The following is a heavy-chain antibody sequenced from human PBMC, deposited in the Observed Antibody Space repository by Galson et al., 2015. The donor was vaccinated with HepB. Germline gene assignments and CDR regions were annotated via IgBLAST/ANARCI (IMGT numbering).Heavy chain of an antibody. D-gene: IGHD3-9*01. CDR2: ISSSSSTI. Sequence: SLRLSCAASGFTFSSYSMNWVRQAPGEGLEWVSYISSSSSTIYYADSVKGRFTISRDNAKNSLYLQMNSLRAEDTAVYYCARTSYYDILTGYSTGSDPWGQGTLVTVSS. J-gene: IGHJ5*02. CDR1: GFTFSSYS. CDR3: ARTSYYDILTGYSTGSDP. V-gene: IGHV3-48*01.